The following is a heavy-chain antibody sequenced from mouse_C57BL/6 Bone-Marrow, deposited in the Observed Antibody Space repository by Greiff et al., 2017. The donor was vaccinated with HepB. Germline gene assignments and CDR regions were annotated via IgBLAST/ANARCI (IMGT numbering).Heavy chain of an antibody. CDR3: ARRGVRYFDY. CDR1: GYAFSSSW. CDR2: IYPGDGDT. J-gene: IGHJ2*01. V-gene: IGHV1-82*01. Sequence: LLESGPELVKPGASVKISCKASGYAFSSSWMNWVKQRPGKGLEWIGRIYPGDGDTNYNGKFKGKATLTADKSSSTAYMQLSSLTSEDSAVYFCARRGVRYFDYWGQGTTLTVSS. D-gene: IGHD1-1*01.